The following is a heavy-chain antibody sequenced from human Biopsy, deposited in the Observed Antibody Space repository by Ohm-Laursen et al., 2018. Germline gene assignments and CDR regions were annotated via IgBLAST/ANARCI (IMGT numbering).Heavy chain of an antibody. J-gene: IGHJ2*01. CDR2: SIPLFNTA. Sequence: SVKVSCKASGGTFTNHAVGWVRQAPGQGLEWVGSSIPLFNTANYTDKFQGRVTLTADKSTTTAYMELSSLRSEDTAIYYCARFPLGAYDDSGSYRAVEHWYFDLWGRGTLVTVSS. V-gene: IGHV1-69*06. CDR3: ARFPLGAYDDSGSYRAVEHWYFDL. CDR1: GGTFTNHA. D-gene: IGHD3-22*01.